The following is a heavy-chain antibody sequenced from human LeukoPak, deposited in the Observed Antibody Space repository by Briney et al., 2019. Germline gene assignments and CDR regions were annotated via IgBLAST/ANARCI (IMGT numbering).Heavy chain of an antibody. CDR2: IYHSGST. D-gene: IGHD5-12*01. CDR1: GYSISSGYY. V-gene: IGHV4-38-2*02. Sequence: SETLSLTCTVSGYSISSGYYWGWIRQPPGKGLEWIGSIYHSGSTYYNPSLKSRVTTSLDTSKNQFSLKLSSVTAADTAVYYCARKDPGYSGYSDFDYWGQGTLVTVSS. J-gene: IGHJ4*02. CDR3: ARKDPGYSGYSDFDY.